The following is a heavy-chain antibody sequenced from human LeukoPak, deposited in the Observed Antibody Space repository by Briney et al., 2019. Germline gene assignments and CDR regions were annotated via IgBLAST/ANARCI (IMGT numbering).Heavy chain of an antibody. J-gene: IGHJ4*02. CDR1: GGSISSYY. V-gene: IGHV4-59*01. CDR2: IYYSGST. D-gene: IGHD3-3*01. CDR3: ARGVFGVVIIGDYFALDY. Sequence: PSETLSLTCTVSGGSISSYYWSWIRQPPGKGLEWIGYIYYSGSTNYNPSLKSRVTISVDTSKNQFSLKPSSVTAADTAVYYCARGVFGVVIIGDYFALDYWGQGTLVTVSS.